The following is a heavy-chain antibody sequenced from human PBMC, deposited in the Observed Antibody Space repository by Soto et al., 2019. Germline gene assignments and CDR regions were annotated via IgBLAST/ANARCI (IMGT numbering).Heavy chain of an antibody. CDR3: AHAPGIAVTTNWFDP. J-gene: IGHJ5*02. Sequence: QITLKESGPTLVKPTQTLTLTCTFSGFSLSTSEVGVGWIRQPPGKALQWLALIDWDDDKRYSPSLKSRLTTXXDXAXXQVVLTLTNMDPVDTATYYCAHAPGIAVTTNWFDPWGQGILVTVSS. CDR1: GFSLSTSEVG. V-gene: IGHV2-5*02. CDR2: IDWDDDK. D-gene: IGHD6-19*01.